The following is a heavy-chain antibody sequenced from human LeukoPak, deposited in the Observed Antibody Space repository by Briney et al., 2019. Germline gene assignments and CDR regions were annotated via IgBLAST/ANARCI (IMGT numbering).Heavy chain of an antibody. J-gene: IGHJ4*02. CDR3: AREEAGTYYFDH. CDR2: TYYRSKWYY. D-gene: IGHD1-1*01. V-gene: IGHV6-1*01. CDR1: GDSVTSNTAA. Sequence: SQTLSLTCAISGDSVTSNTAAWNWIRQSPSRGLEWLGRTYYRSKWYYDYAISMKSRMTVNPDTSKNHFSLQLNSVTPEDTAVYYCAREEAGTYYFDHWGQGTLTVSS.